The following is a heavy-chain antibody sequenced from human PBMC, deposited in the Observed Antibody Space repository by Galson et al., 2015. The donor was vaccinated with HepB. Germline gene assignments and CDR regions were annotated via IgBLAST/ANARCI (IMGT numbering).Heavy chain of an antibody. CDR2: IKQDGSEK. J-gene: IGHJ4*02. CDR1: GVTFSSYW. D-gene: IGHD3-22*01. V-gene: IGHV3-7*01. CDR3: ARATYYYDSSGYYCFDY. Sequence: SLRLSCAASGVTFSSYWMSWVGQAPGQGLEWVANIKQDGSEKYYVDSVKGRFTISRDNAKNSLYLQMNSLRAEDTAVYYCARATYYYDSSGYYCFDYWGQGTLVTVSS.